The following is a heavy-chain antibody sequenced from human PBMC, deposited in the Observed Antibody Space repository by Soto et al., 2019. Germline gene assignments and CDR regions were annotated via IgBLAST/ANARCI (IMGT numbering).Heavy chain of an antibody. CDR3: ARRYSIYEVNWFDP. V-gene: IGHV4-31*03. D-gene: IGHD4-4*01. J-gene: IGHJ5*02. CDR2: VYFRGST. Sequence: QVQLQESGPGLVKPSQTLSLTCTVSGDSISSGGYYWSWIRQHPGNRLDWIGSVYFRGSTHLNPSLKTRATISVDTSKNQFTLKLSSATAADTAVYYCARRYSIYEVNWFDPWGQGSLVTVSS. CDR1: GDSISSGGYY.